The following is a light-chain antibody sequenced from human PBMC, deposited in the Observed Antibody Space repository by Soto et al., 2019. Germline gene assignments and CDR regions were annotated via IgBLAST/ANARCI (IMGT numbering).Light chain of an antibody. Sequence: EIVLTQSPGTLSLSPGERATLSCRASQSVSNNYLAWYQQKPGQAPRLLIYGASSRATGIPDRFSGSGSGTDFTLTISRLEPEDFAVYYCQQYGNSPTWTFGQGTKWIS. CDR1: QSVSNNY. CDR3: QQYGNSPTWT. CDR2: GAS. V-gene: IGKV3-20*01. J-gene: IGKJ1*01.